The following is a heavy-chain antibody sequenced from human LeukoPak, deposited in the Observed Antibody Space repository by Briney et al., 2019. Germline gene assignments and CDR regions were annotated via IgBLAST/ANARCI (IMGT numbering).Heavy chain of an antibody. CDR3: AREAPSVILISSGENYFHY. CDR1: GYTFTSYY. Sequence: ASVKVSCKASGYTFTSYYMHWVRPAPEQGLEWMGWINPNSGGTNYAQKFQGRVTMTRDTSISTAYMELSRLRSDDTAVYYCAREAPSVILISSGENYFHYWGQGTLVTVSS. CDR2: INPNSGGT. V-gene: IGHV1-2*02. J-gene: IGHJ4*02. D-gene: IGHD3-10*01.